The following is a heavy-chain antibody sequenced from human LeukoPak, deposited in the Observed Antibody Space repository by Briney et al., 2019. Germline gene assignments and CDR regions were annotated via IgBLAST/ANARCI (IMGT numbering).Heavy chain of an antibody. V-gene: IGHV1-69*05. CDR1: GGTFSSYA. CDR2: IIPILGTA. CDR3: ARALGYSGWFDP. Sequence: SVKVSCKASGGTFSSYAISWVRQAPGQGLEWMGGIIPILGTANYAQKFQGRVTITTDESTSTAYMGLSSLRSEDTAVYYCARALGYSGWFDPWGQGTLVTVSS. J-gene: IGHJ5*02. D-gene: IGHD3-22*01.